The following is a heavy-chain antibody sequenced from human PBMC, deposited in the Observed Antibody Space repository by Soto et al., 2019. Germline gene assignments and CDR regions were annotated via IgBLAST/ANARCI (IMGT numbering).Heavy chain of an antibody. CDR2: IIPIFGTA. CDR1: GGTFSSYA. J-gene: IGHJ6*02. V-gene: IGHV1-69*01. Sequence: QVQLVQSGAEVKKPGSSVKVSCKASGGTFSSYAISWVRQAPGQGLEWMGGIIPIFGTANYAQKFQGRVTTTAVESTSTAYMELRSLRAEDTAVYYCARGKEREIGTILWFGAGYYYGMDFWGQETTVTVSS. CDR3: ARGKEREIGTILWFGAGYYYGMDF. D-gene: IGHD3-10*01.